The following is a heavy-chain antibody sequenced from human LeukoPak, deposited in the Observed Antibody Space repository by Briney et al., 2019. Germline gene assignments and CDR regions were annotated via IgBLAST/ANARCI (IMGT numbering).Heavy chain of an antibody. D-gene: IGHD2-21*01. Sequence: GGSLRLSCAASGFTFKDYSMNWVRQAPGKGLEFVSYISSSHIYYADSVKGRFTISRDNAKNSLYLEMNSLRAEDTAVYYCARDHDWGFDYWGQGILVTVSS. CDR2: ISSSHI. CDR3: ARDHDWGFDY. V-gene: IGHV3-48*01. CDR1: GFTFKDYS. J-gene: IGHJ4*02.